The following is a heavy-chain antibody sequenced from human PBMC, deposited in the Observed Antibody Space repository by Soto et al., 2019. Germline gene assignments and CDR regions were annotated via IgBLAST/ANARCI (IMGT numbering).Heavy chain of an antibody. V-gene: IGHV3-74*01. J-gene: IGHJ6*04. Sequence: EVQLVESGGGLVQPGGSLRLSCAASGFTLSGRSMHWVRQAPGKGLVWVSGIDNAGTDSTYADSVKGRFTSSRANAKNMRYLQMNSLRVEDTAVYYCARGCCGPDVWGKGTRVTVSS. CDR1: GFTLSGRS. D-gene: IGHD3-10*02. CDR3: ARGCCGPDV. CDR2: IDNAGTDS.